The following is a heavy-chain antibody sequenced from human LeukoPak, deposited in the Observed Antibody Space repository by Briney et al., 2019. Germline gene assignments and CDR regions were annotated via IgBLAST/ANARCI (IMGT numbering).Heavy chain of an antibody. J-gene: IGHJ1*01. Sequence: ASVKVSCKASGYTFTSYEINWVRQATGQGLEWMGWMNPNSASTGFAQKFQGRVTMTRNTSISTAYMELRSLRSEDTAVYYCATDPQLAIQHWGQGTLVTVSS. V-gene: IGHV1-8*01. CDR2: MNPNSAST. CDR1: GYTFTSYE. D-gene: IGHD2-2*01. CDR3: ATDPQLAIQH.